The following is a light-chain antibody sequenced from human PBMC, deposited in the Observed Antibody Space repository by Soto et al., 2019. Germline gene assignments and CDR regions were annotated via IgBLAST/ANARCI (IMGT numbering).Light chain of an antibody. V-gene: IGKV1-6*01. CDR1: QGIRSD. Sequence: AIQMTQSPYSLSASVGDRVTITCRASQGIRSDLGWYQQKPGKAPKFLIYGASSLQSSVPSRFSGSGSGTDFTLTISSLQPEDFATYYCLQDYNYPYTFGQGTKLEVK. CDR2: GAS. J-gene: IGKJ2*01. CDR3: LQDYNYPYT.